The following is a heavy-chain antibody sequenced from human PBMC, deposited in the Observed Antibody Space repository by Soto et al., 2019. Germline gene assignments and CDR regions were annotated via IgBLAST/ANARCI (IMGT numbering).Heavy chain of an antibody. V-gene: IGHV4-31*03. D-gene: IGHD3-16*01. Sequence: PSETLSLTCTVSGGSISSGGYYWSWIRQHPGKGLDWIGYIYYSGSTYHNPSLKSRVTISVGTSKNQFSLKLSSVTAADTAVYYCALLLHPKSLYTPYYYYGMDVWGQGTTVTVSS. CDR3: ALLLHPKSLYTPYYYYGMDV. CDR1: GGSISSGGYY. J-gene: IGHJ6*02. CDR2: IYYSGST.